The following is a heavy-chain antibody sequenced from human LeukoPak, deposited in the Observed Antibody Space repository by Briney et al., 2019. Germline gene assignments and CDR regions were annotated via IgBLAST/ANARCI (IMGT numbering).Heavy chain of an antibody. J-gene: IGHJ6*03. V-gene: IGHV1-69*05. CDR1: GGTFSSYA. CDR2: IIPIFGTA. D-gene: IGHD2-15*01. Sequence: GSSVKVSCKASGGTFSSYAISWVRQAPGQGLEWMGRIIPIFGTANYAQKFQGRVTITTDESTSTAYMELSSLRSEDTAVYYCARGVPARSRYYYYYMDVWGKGTTVTVSS. CDR3: ARGVPARSRYYYYYMDV.